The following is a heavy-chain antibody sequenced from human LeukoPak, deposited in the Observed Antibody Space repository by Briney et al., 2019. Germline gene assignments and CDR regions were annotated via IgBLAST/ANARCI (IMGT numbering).Heavy chain of an antibody. Sequence: GGSLRLSCAASGFTFSSYSMNWVRQAPGKGLEWVSSISSSSYIYYADSVKDRFTISRDNAKNSLYLQMNSLRAVDTAVYYCARVYTYYYDSSGYYYPGYYYYGMDVWGQGTTVTVSS. J-gene: IGHJ6*02. CDR3: ARVYTYYYDSSGYYYPGYYYYGMDV. V-gene: IGHV3-21*01. CDR1: GFTFSSYS. D-gene: IGHD3-22*01. CDR2: ISSSSYI.